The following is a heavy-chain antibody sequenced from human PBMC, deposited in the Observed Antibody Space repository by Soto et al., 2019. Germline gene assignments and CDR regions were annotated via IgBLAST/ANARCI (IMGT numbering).Heavy chain of an antibody. D-gene: IGHD3-9*01. CDR1: GFTFSSYW. CDR2: IKQDGSEK. Sequence: GGSLRLSCAASGFTFSSYWMSWVRQAPGKGLEWVANIKQDGSEKYYVDSVKGRFTISRDNAKNSLYLQMNSLRAEDTAVYYCARSPYYDILTGNRLPSGYWGQGTLVTVSS. J-gene: IGHJ4*02. V-gene: IGHV3-7*01. CDR3: ARSPYYDILTGNRLPSGY.